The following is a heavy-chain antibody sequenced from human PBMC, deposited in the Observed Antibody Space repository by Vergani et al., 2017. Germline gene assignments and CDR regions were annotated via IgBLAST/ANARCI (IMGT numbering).Heavy chain of an antibody. CDR2: ISNDGSKK. D-gene: IGHD3-10*01. Sequence: QVQLAESGGGRVQPGRPRRLSCAAFGFSFSSHAITWVRQAPGKGLEWVAVISNDGSKKYYADSVKGRFTISRDNSKNTLDLQMNSLRTQDTAVYYCAKAGSVTSGSLQYNFYMDVWGKGTTVTVS. CDR3: AKAGSVTSGSLQYNFYMDV. CDR1: GFSFSSHA. J-gene: IGHJ6*03. V-gene: IGHV3-30*18.